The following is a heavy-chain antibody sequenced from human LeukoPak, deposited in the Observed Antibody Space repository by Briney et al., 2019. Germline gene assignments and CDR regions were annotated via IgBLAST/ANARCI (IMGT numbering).Heavy chain of an antibody. CDR1: GGSIGSSSYY. CDR2: IYYSGST. J-gene: IGHJ4*02. D-gene: IGHD3-22*01. Sequence: SETLSLTCTVSGGSIGSSSYYWGWIRQPPGKGLEWIGSIYYSGSTYYNPSLKSRVTISVDTSKNQFSLKLSSVTAADTAVYYCARTVEFYDSSGYYSLFDYWGQGTLVTVSS. V-gene: IGHV4-39*07. CDR3: ARTVEFYDSSGYYSLFDY.